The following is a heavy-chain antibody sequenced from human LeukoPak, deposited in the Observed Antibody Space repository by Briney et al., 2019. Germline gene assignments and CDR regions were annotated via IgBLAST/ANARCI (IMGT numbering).Heavy chain of an antibody. V-gene: IGHV3-23*01. CDR1: GFTFSSYG. D-gene: IGHD2-8*01. CDR2: ISGSDDST. Sequence: GGSLRLSCAASGFTFSSYGMSWVRQAPGKGLEWVSSISGSDDSTYYADSVKGRFTISRDNAKNSLYLQMNSLRAEDTAVYYCARDHFTKPIDYWGQGTLVTVSS. CDR3: ARDHFTKPIDY. J-gene: IGHJ4*02.